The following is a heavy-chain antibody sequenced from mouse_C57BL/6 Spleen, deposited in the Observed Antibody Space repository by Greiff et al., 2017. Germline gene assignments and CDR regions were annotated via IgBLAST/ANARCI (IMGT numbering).Heavy chain of an antibody. V-gene: IGHV1-55*01. CDR3: ALITTVVAYFDY. CDR1: GYTFTSYW. Sequence: QVQLQQSGAELVKPGASVKMSCKASGYTFTSYWITWVKQRPGQGLEWIGDIYPGSGSTNYNEKFKSKATLTVDTSSSTAYMQLSSLTSEDSAVYYCALITTVVAYFDYWGQGTTLTVSS. CDR2: IYPGSGST. J-gene: IGHJ2*01. D-gene: IGHD1-1*01.